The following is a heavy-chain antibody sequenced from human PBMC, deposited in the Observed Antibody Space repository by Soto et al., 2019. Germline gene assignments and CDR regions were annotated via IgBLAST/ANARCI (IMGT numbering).Heavy chain of an antibody. CDR1: GGSVSSGSYY. Sequence: SETLSLTCTVSGGSVSSGSYYWSWIRQLPGKGLEWIGYIYYSGSTNYNPSLKSRVTISVDTSKNQFSLKLSSVTAADTAVYYCARATAPIARGAFDIWGQGTMVTVSS. CDR2: IYYSGST. CDR3: ARATAPIARGAFDI. V-gene: IGHV4-61*01. J-gene: IGHJ3*02. D-gene: IGHD3-10*01.